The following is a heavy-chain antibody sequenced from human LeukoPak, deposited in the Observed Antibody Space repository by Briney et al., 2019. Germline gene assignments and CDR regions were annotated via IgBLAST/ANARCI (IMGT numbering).Heavy chain of an antibody. J-gene: IGHJ6*02. V-gene: IGHV1-2*02. CDR2: MNPNSGGT. Sequence: ASVKVSCKASGYTFTSYDINWVRQATGQGLEWMGWMNPNSGGTNYAQKFQGRVTMTRDTSISTAYMELSRLRSDDTAVYYCARAETYGMDVWGQGTTVTVSS. CDR1: GYTFTSYD. CDR3: ARAETYGMDV.